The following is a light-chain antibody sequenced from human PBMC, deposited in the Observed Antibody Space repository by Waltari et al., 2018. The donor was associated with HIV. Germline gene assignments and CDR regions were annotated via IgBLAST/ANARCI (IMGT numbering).Light chain of an antibody. CDR2: KAS. J-gene: IGKJ2*03. Sequence: DIQITQSPSTLSASVRDRVTTTSRARQSIGSWLAWFQQKPGKAPKRLIFKASTSESGVPARFSGSGSGTEVTLTIAGLQPDDFATYYGQQYTGDAPDSLGQGTKVEIK. CDR3: QQYTGDAPDS. V-gene: IGKV1-5*03. CDR1: QSIGSW.